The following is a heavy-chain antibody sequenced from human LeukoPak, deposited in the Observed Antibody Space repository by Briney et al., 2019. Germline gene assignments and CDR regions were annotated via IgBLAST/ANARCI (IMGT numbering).Heavy chain of an antibody. CDR2: IVGDGGST. Sequence: PGGSLRLSCAASGLTVSSSYMSWVRQAPGKGLEWVSAIVGDGGSTYYADSVKGRFTISRDNSNNTLYLQMNNLRAEDTAVYYCAKTHSSSWHPLDFWGQGTLVTASS. V-gene: IGHV3-23*01. CDR1: GLTVSSSY. CDR3: AKTHSSSWHPLDF. J-gene: IGHJ4*02. D-gene: IGHD6-13*01.